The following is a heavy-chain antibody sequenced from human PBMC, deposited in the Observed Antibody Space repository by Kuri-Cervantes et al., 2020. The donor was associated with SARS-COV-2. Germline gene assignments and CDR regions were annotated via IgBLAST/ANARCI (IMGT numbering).Heavy chain of an antibody. CDR3: ARDDYGDYSKRAFDY. D-gene: IGHD4-17*01. CDR2: IYTSGST. CDR1: GGSISSGSYY. Sequence: SETLSLTCTVSGGSISSGSYYWSWIRQPAGKGLEWIGYIYTSGSTTYNPSLKSRVTISVDTSKNQFSLKLSSVTAADTAVYYCARDDYGDYSKRAFDYWGQGTLVTVSS. J-gene: IGHJ4*02. V-gene: IGHV4-61*09.